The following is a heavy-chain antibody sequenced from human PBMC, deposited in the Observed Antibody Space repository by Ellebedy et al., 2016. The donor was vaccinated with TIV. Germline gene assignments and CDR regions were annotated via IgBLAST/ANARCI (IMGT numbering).Heavy chain of an antibody. CDR3: ARVGLTGERGDDY. Sequence: GESLKISCAASGFTFSSYSMNWVRQAPGKGLEWVSSISSTSTHIYYADSVKGRFTISRDNAKNSLYLQMNSLRAEDTAVYYCARVGLTGERGDDYWGQGTLVTVSS. J-gene: IGHJ4*02. V-gene: IGHV3-21*01. CDR1: GFTFSSYS. D-gene: IGHD7-27*01. CDR2: ISSTSTHI.